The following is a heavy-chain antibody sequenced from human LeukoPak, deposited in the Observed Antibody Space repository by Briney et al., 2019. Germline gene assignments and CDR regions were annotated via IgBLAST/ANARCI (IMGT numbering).Heavy chain of an antibody. J-gene: IGHJ4*02. CDR1: GFTFNTFN. CDR2: ITSGGDYI. CDR3: ARGHYDVLAASYKWTPDY. D-gene: IGHD3-9*01. V-gene: IGHV3-21*01. Sequence: GGSLRLSCAASGFTFNTFNMNWVRQAPGKGLEWVSSITSGGDYIYYADSVKGRFTTSRGNAKNSLSLQLNSLRVEDTAVYYCARGHYDVLAASYKWTPDYWGQGTLVTVSS.